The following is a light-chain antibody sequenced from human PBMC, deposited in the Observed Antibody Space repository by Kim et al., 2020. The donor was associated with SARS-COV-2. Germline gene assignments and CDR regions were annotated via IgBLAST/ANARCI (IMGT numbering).Light chain of an antibody. CDR1: KLGDKY. J-gene: IGLJ2*01. V-gene: IGLV3-1*01. Sequence: SWCPGQTARITCSGGKLGDKYACWYQQKPGQSPVLVIYQDSKRPSGIPERFSGSNSGNTATLTISGTQAMDEADYYCQAWDSSTVVFGGGTQLTVL. CDR2: QDS. CDR3: QAWDSSTVV.